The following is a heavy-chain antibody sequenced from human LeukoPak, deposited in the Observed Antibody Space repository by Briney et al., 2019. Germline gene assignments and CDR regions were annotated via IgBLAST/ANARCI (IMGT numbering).Heavy chain of an antibody. CDR3: ASSGYDFWFDP. CDR1: GDSISSYF. CDR2: MSDTGIT. D-gene: IGHD5-12*01. V-gene: IGHV4-59*01. Sequence: PSETLSLTCSVSGDSISSYFWSWIRQPPGKGLEWIGYMSDTGITKYNPSLKSRATISVGTSKKQFSLKLSSVTAADTAVYYCASSGYDFWFDPWGQGTLVTVSS. J-gene: IGHJ5*02.